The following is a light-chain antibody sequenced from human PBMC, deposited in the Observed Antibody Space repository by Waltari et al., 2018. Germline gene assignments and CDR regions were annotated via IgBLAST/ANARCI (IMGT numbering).Light chain of an antibody. CDR1: QDISNF. V-gene: IGKV1-33*01. CDR2: DAS. J-gene: IGKJ2*01. Sequence: DIQMTQSPSSVSASVGDRVTITCQASQDISNFLSWYQHKAGKAPKLLIFDASKMQTGVPDKFGGGGSGTDFTFTIDSLQPEDVATYYCQQYESRPYTFGQGTKVEI. CDR3: QQYESRPYT.